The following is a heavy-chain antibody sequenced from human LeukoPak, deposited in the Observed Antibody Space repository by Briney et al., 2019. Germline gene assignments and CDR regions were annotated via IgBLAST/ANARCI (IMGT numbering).Heavy chain of an antibody. D-gene: IGHD2-21*02. CDR3: ARTDDAFHI. V-gene: IGHV4-59*12. CDR1: GGSISSYY. CDR2: IYYSGST. J-gene: IGHJ3*02. Sequence: SETLSLTCTVSGGSISSYYWSWIRQPPGKGLEWIGYIYYSGSTYYNPSLKSRVTISVDRSKNQFSLKLSSVTAADTAVYYCARTDDAFHIWGHGTTVTVSS.